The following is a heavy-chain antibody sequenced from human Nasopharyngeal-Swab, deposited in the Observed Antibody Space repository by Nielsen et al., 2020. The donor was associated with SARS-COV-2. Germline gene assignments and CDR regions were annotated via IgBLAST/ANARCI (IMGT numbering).Heavy chain of an antibody. V-gene: IGHV3-33*01. CDR2: IWYDGSNK. J-gene: IGHJ6*02. CDR3: ARDQPTPHYYYYGMDV. Sequence: GESRKNSWAASGFTFSSNGMHGGRQAPGKGQEWVAVIWYDGSNKYYADSVKGRFTISRDNSKNTLYLQMNSLRAEDTAVYYCARDQPTPHYYYYGMDVWGQGTTVTVSS. D-gene: IGHD2-15*01. CDR1: GFTFSSNG.